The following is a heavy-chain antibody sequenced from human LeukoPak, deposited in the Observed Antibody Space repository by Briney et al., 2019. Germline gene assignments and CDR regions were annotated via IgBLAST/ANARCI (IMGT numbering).Heavy chain of an antibody. CDR1: GGSFSGYY. V-gene: IGHV4-34*01. Sequence: SETLSLTCAVYGGSFSGYYWSWIRQPPGKGLEWIGEISHSRSTNYNPSLKSRVTISVDTSKNQFSLKLTSVTAADTAVYYCPVGDYYGSGSYPNWFDPWGPGTLVTVSS. J-gene: IGHJ5*02. CDR3: PVGDYYGSGSYPNWFDP. D-gene: IGHD3-10*01. CDR2: ISHSRST.